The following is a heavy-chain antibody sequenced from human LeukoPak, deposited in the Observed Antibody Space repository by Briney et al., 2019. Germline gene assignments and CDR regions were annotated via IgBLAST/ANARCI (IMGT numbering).Heavy chain of an antibody. CDR2: VYSSGAT. Sequence: SETLSLTCTVSDASVTTYSWSWLRQPAGKGLEWIGRVYSSGATKYNPSLKSRVTISADTSKNQFSLKLPSVTAADTAVYYCARDHYGSGSYKAYFDYWGHGIQVTGSS. J-gene: IGHJ4*01. CDR3: ARDHYGSGSYKAYFDY. CDR1: DASVTTYS. V-gene: IGHV4-4*07. D-gene: IGHD3-10*01.